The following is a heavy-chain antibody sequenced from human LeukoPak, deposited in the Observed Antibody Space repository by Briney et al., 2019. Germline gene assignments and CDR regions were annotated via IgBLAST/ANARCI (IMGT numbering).Heavy chain of an antibody. V-gene: IGHV1-2*06. CDR2: INPNSGGT. Sequence: GASVKVSCMASGYTFTGYSMHWVRQAPGQGLEWMGRINPNSGGTNYAQMFQGRVTMTRDTSISTAYMELSSLRSDDTAVYYCARDRLAAGGSGAWGQGTLVTVSS. J-gene: IGHJ5*02. CDR3: ARDRLAAGGSGA. CDR1: GYTFTGYS. D-gene: IGHD6-13*01.